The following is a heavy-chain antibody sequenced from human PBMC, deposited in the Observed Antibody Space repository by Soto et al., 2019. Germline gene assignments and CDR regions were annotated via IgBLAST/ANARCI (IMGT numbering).Heavy chain of an antibody. CDR2: ISSSSIYI. D-gene: IGHD2-21*01. V-gene: IGHV3-21*01. CDR3: ARDRGLDYCGGDCSDP. CDR1: GFTFSSYS. Sequence: GGSLRLSGAASGFTFSSYSINWVRQAPGKGLEWVSSISSSSIYIYYADSVKGRFTISRDNAKNSLYLQMNSLRAEDTAVYYCARDRGLDYCGGDCSDPFGQGTLVTFSS. J-gene: IGHJ5*02.